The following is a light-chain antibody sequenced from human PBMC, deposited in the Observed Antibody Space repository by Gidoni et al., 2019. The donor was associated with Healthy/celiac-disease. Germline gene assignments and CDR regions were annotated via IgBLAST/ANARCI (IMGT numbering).Light chain of an antibody. Sequence: EIVLTHAPGNLSLSPGERATLSSRASQSGSSSYLAWYQQKPGHAPRLLIHGASTRATGIPDRFSGSGSGTDFTLTISRLEPEDFAVYYCQQYGSSPPGVTFGQGTRLEIK. CDR1: QSGSSSY. V-gene: IGKV3-20*01. J-gene: IGKJ5*01. CDR2: GAS. CDR3: QQYGSSPPGVT.